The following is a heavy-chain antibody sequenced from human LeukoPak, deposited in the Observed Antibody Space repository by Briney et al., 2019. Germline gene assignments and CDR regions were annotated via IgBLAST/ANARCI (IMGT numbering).Heavy chain of an antibody. Sequence: PSETLSLTCAVYGGSFSGYYRSWIRQPPGKGLEWIGSIYYSGSTYYNPSLKSRVTISVDTSKNQFSLKLSSVTAADTAVYYCARPLRGAAAGPDFDYWGQGTLVTVSS. CDR2: IYYSGST. D-gene: IGHD6-13*01. J-gene: IGHJ4*02. CDR3: ARPLRGAAAGPDFDY. CDR1: GGSFSGYY. V-gene: IGHV4-34*01.